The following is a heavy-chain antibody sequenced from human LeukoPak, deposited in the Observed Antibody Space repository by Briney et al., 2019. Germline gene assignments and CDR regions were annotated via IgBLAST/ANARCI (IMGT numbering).Heavy chain of an antibody. J-gene: IGHJ4*02. CDR1: GFTFSSYA. Sequence: PGGSLRLSCAASGFTFSSYAMSWVRQAPGKGLERVSAISGSGGSTYYADSVKGRFTISRDNAKNSLYLQMNSLRAEDTAVYYCARVQKGGDYWGQGTLVTVSS. D-gene: IGHD3-16*01. CDR2: ISGSGGST. CDR3: ARVQKGGDY. V-gene: IGHV3-23*01.